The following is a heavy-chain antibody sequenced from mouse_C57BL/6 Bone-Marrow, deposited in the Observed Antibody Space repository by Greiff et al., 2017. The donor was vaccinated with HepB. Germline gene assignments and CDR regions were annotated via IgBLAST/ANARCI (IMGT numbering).Heavy chain of an antibody. CDR3: ARGIYYGNWYFDV. CDR2: IHPNSGST. Sequence: VQLQQSGAELVKPGASVKLSCKASGYTFTSYWMHWVKQRPGQGLEWIGMIHPNSGSTNYNEKFKSKATLTVDKSSSTAYMQLSSLTSEDSAVYYCARGIYYGNWYFDVWGTGTTVTVSS. V-gene: IGHV1-64*01. J-gene: IGHJ1*03. D-gene: IGHD2-1*01. CDR1: GYTFTSYW.